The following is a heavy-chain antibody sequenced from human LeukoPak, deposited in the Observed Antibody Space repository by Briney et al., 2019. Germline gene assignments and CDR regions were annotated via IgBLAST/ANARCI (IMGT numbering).Heavy chain of an antibody. CDR3: AKEYDCNGDFYTALDS. D-gene: IGHD2-21*02. J-gene: IGHJ4*02. CDR2: IGRKSVVT. V-gene: IGHV3-43*01. CDR1: GFTFNRFT. Sequence: GGSLRLSCAASGFTFNRFTLHWVRQAPGKGLEWVSLIGRKSVVTSYADSVKGRFTISRDNRKQSLFLQMDSLRTEDTALYYCAKEYDCNGDFYTALDSWGQGTLVTVS.